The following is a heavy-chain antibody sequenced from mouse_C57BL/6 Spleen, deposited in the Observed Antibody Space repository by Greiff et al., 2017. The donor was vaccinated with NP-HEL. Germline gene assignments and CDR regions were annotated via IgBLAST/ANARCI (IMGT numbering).Heavy chain of an antibody. CDR1: GFTFSDYG. D-gene: IGHD1-1*01. CDR3: ARHGSSRYYAMDY. J-gene: IGHJ4*01. Sequence: EVMLVESGGGLVKPGGSLKLSCAASGFTFSDYGMHWVRQAPEKGLEWVAYISSGSSTIYYADTVKGRFTISRDNAKNTLFLQMTSLRSEDTAMYYCARHGSSRYYAMDYWGQGTSVTVSS. V-gene: IGHV5-17*01. CDR2: ISSGSSTI.